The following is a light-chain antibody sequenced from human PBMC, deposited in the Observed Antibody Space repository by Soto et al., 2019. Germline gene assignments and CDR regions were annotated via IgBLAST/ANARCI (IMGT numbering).Light chain of an antibody. CDR1: QGIRND. V-gene: IGKV1-39*01. J-gene: IGKJ1*01. CDR2: AAS. Sequence: IQMTQSPSSLSASDGDRVTITCRASQGIRNDLGWYQQKPGRAPELLISAASILQSGVPSRFGGSGSGTEFTLTINSLQPEDFATYYCQQSYTTPWTFGQGTKVDIK. CDR3: QQSYTTPWT.